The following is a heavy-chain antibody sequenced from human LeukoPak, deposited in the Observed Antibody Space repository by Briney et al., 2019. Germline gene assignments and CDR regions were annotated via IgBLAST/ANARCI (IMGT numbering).Heavy chain of an antibody. J-gene: IGHJ5*02. D-gene: IGHD3-10*01. CDR2: IYYSGST. CDR1: GGSISSYY. Sequence: SETLSLTCTVSGGSISSYYWSWIRQPPGKGLEWIGYIYYSGSTNYNPSLKSRVTISVDTSKNQFSLKLSSVTAADTAVYYCARLGGKIDPWGQGTLVTVSS. V-gene: IGHV4-59*08. CDR3: ARLGGKIDP.